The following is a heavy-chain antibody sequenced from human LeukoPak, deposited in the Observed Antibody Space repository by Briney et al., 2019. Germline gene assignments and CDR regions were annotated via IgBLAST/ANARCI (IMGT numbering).Heavy chain of an antibody. Sequence: SVKVSCKASGYTFTSYYMHWVRQAPGQGLEWMGGIIPIFGTANYAQKFQGRVTITADESTSTAYMELSSLRSEDTAVYYCAVWFGELGYFDYWGQGTLVTVSS. J-gene: IGHJ4*02. CDR1: GYTFTSYY. CDR3: AVWFGELGYFDY. D-gene: IGHD3-10*01. V-gene: IGHV1-69*13. CDR2: IIPIFGTA.